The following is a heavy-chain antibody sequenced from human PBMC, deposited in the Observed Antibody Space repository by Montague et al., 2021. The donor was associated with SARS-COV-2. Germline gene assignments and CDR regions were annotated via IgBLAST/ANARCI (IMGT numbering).Heavy chain of an antibody. D-gene: IGHD3-10*01. CDR2: INHGGST. CDR3: ARLRDGVVPSPILGVGPYYSYYYMDV. V-gene: IGHV4-34*01. Sequence: SKTLSLTCAVHGTSFSGYYWNWIRRPPGKGLEWIGEINHGGSTKYSPSLKSRLTISADTSKNQFSLKLTPVAAADTAVYYCARLRDGVVPSPILGVGPYYSYYYMDVWGRGTTVTVSS. CDR1: GTSFSGYY. J-gene: IGHJ6*03.